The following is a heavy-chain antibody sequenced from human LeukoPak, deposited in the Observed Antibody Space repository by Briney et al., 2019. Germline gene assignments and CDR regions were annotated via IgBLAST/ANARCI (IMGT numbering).Heavy chain of an antibody. Sequence: GGSLGLSCAASGFTFSSYEMNWVRQAPGKGLEWVSYISSSGSTIYYADSVKGRFTISRDNAKNSLYLQMNSLRAEDTAVYYCAELGITMVGGVWGKGTTVTISS. CDR1: GFTFSSYE. D-gene: IGHD3-10*02. CDR2: ISSSGSTI. CDR3: AELGITMVGGV. V-gene: IGHV3-48*03. J-gene: IGHJ6*04.